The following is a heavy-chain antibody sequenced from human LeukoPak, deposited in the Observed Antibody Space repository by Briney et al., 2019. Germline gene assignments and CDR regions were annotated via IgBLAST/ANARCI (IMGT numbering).Heavy chain of an antibody. J-gene: IGHJ4*02. Sequence: SETLSLTCTVSGGSISSSSYYGGWIRQPPGKGLEWIGSIYYSGSTYYNPSLKSRVTISVDTSKNQFSLKLSSVTAADTAVYYCAGGYCSSTSCYGVDYWGQGTPVTVSS. CDR2: IYYSGST. CDR3: AGGYCSSTSCYGVDY. D-gene: IGHD2-2*01. CDR1: GGSISSSSYY. V-gene: IGHV4-39*01.